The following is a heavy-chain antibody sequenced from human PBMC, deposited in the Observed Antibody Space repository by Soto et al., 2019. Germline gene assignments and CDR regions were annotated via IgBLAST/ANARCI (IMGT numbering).Heavy chain of an antibody. D-gene: IGHD2-15*01. V-gene: IGHV1-3*04. Sequence: QVQLVQSGAEVKKPGASVKVSCKASGYTFTYYALHWVRQAPGQRLEWMGWIKTATGDATYSENFRARVTITRDTPASTAYMELSSLRSGDTAVYYCAATTTPLGSIDYWGQGTLVTVSS. CDR2: IKTATGDA. J-gene: IGHJ4*02. CDR1: GYTFTYYA. CDR3: AATTTPLGSIDY.